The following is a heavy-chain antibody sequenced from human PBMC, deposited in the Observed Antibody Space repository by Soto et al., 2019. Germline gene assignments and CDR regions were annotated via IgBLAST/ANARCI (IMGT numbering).Heavy chain of an antibody. CDR1: GFSLTTDGEG. CDR2: IYWDDDE. Sequence: QITLKESGPTLVKSTQTLTLTCTFSGFSLTTDGEGVGWVRQSPGEALEWLALIYWDDDERYSPSLKTRLTIPKDISRNQVVLVMTRMEPVDTGTYFCAHSRNLITEDAQAGDFDYWGQGT. CDR3: AHSRNLITEDAQAGDFDY. J-gene: IGHJ4*02. V-gene: IGHV2-5*02. D-gene: IGHD1-26*01.